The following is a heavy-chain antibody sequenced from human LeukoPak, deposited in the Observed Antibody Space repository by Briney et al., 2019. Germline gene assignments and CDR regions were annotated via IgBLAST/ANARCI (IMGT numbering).Heavy chain of an antibody. J-gene: IGHJ4*02. V-gene: IGHV3-15*01. CDR1: GFTFSNAW. CDR2: IKSKTDGGTT. CDR3: TTGSKYPYDYDILTGYYGYFDY. Sequence: GRSLRLSCAASGFTFSNAWMSWVRQAPGKGLEWVGRIKSKTDGGTTDYAAPVKGRFTISRDDSKNTLYLQMNSLKTEDTAVYYCTTGSKYPYDYDILTGYYGYFDYWGQGTLVTVSS. D-gene: IGHD3-9*01.